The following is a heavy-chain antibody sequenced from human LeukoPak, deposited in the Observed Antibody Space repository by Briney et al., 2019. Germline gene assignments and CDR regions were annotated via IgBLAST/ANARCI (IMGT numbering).Heavy chain of an antibody. Sequence: SETLSLTCTVSGGSISSYYWSWIRQPPGKGLEWIGSIYDRGSTKYNPSLKSRVTISVDTSKNQFSLRLSSVTAADTAVYYCARGRTFDNWGQGTLVTVSS. CDR3: ARGRTFDN. J-gene: IGHJ4*02. CDR1: GGSISSYY. CDR2: IYDRGST. V-gene: IGHV4-59*01.